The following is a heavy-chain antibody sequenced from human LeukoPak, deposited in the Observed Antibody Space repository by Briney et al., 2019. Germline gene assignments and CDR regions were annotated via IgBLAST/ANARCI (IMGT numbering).Heavy chain of an antibody. CDR3: ARGGLNSDFWSRNWIVP. Sequence: PETLSDTRTVSGVSLSGYHWSWIRQPPGQGLEWIGYIYYSGSTVYNPSRKSRVTISLDASMNQFSLRLNSVTSADTAVYYCARGGLNSDFWSRNWIVPWGQGSLVTVSS. CDR2: IYYSGST. V-gene: IGHV4-59*01. D-gene: IGHD3-3*01. CDR1: GVSLSGYH. J-gene: IGHJ5*02.